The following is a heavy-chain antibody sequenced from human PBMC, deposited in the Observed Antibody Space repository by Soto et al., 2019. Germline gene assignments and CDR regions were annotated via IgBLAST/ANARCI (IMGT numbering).Heavy chain of an antibody. CDR1: GFTFSNAW. Sequence: GGSLRLSCAASGFTFSNAWMNWVRQAPGKGLEWVGRIKSKTDGGTTDYAAPVKGRFTISRDDSKNTLYLQMNSLKTEDTAVYYCTTNDVRFLEWLSLGNFDYWGQGTLVTVSS. CDR3: TTNDVRFLEWLSLGNFDY. D-gene: IGHD3-3*01. CDR2: IKSKTDGGTT. V-gene: IGHV3-15*07. J-gene: IGHJ4*02.